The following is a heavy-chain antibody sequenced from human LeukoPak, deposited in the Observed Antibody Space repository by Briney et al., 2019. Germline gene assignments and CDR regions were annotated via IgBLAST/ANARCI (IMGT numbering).Heavy chain of an antibody. CDR3: ARDGAGCSSTSCYEDY. V-gene: IGHV3-64*04. CDR2: VSSNGGST. Sequence: PGGSLRLSCSASGFTFRNYAIHWVRQAPGKGLEYVSGVSSNGGSTYYADSVKGRFTISRDNAKNSLYLQMNSLRAEDTAVYYCARDGAGCSSTSCYEDYWGQGTLVTVSS. D-gene: IGHD2-2*01. CDR1: GFTFRNYA. J-gene: IGHJ4*02.